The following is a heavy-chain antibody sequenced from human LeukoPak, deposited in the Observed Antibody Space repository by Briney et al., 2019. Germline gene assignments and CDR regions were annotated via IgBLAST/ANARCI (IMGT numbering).Heavy chain of an antibody. D-gene: IGHD5-18*01. CDR3: AREHMDTDMVSYYYMDV. CDR1: GYSISSGNY. J-gene: IGHJ6*03. CDR2: IYHSGST. Sequence: SETLSLTCAVSGYSISSGNYWGWIRQPPGKGLEWIGSIYHSGSTYYNPSLKSRVTISVDTSQNQFSLKVSSVAAADTAVYYCAREHMDTDMVSYYYMDVWGRGTTVTVSS. V-gene: IGHV4-38-2*02.